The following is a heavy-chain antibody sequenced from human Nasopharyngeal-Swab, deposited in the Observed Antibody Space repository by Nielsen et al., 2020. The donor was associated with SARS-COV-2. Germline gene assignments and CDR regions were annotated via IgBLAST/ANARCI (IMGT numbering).Heavy chain of an antibody. CDR2: ISSSSSTI. J-gene: IGHJ6*03. V-gene: IGHV3-48*04. CDR3: AKRTSYCSSTSCYELNYYYMDV. CDR1: GFTFSSYS. D-gene: IGHD2-2*01. Sequence: GGSLRLSCAASGFTFSSYSMNWVRQAPGKGLEWVSYISSSSSTIYYADSVKGRFTISRDNAKNSLYLQMNSLRAEDTAVYYCAKRTSYCSSTSCYELNYYYMDVWGKGTTVTVSS.